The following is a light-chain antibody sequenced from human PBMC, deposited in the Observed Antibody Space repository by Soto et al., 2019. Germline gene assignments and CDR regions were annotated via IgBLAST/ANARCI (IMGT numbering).Light chain of an antibody. V-gene: IGKV1-39*01. CDR2: AAI. Sequence: DIQMTQSPSSLSASVGDRVTITFRASQTITTYLNWYQHKPGKAPKLLIYAAISLQSGVPSRLSGSGSVTDFTLTISSLQPEDFATYYCQQTYSTPHTFGQGTKVDIK. CDR3: QQTYSTPHT. CDR1: QTITTY. J-gene: IGKJ2*01.